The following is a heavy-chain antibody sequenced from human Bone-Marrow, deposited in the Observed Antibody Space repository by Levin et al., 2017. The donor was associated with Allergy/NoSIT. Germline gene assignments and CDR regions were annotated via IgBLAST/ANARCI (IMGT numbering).Heavy chain of an antibody. CDR3: VRGGDLDV. J-gene: IGHJ6*02. CDR2: MNPDTGTT. CDR1: GYSFTTYD. Sequence: ASVKVSCKASGYSFTTYDINWIRQATGQGLEWVGWMNPDTGTTGYAQKFQDRVTMTRTTSISTAYMELKSLRSEDTAVYYCVRGGDLDVWGQGTTVIVSS. D-gene: IGHD3-10*01. V-gene: IGHV1-8*01.